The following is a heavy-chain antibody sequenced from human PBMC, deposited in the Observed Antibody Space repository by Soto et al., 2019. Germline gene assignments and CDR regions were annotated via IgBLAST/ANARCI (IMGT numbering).Heavy chain of an antibody. Sequence: QVQVVESGGGVVQPGRSLRLSCAASGFTFRTYAMHWVRQAPGKGLEWVAVISHDGSNTDYGDSVKGRFTISRDNSKSTLSLQMKSLRPEDTGVYYCAKDAGSTEYFFASWGQGTLVSVSS. CDR2: ISHDGSNT. J-gene: IGHJ4*02. V-gene: IGHV3-30*18. CDR3: AKDAGSTEYFFAS. CDR1: GFTFRTYA.